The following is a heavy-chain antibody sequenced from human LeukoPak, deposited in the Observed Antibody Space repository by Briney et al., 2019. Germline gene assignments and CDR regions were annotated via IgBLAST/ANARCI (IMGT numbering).Heavy chain of an antibody. CDR1: GGSISSSSYY. CDR3: AGFTSYYGSGSLDY. J-gene: IGHJ4*02. V-gene: IGHV4-39*01. CDR2: IYYSGST. D-gene: IGHD3-10*01. Sequence: SETLSLTCTVSGGSISSSSYYWGWIRQPPGKGLEWIGSIYYSGSTYYNPSLKSRVTISVDTSKKQFSLKLSSVTAADTAVYYCAGFTSYYGSGSLDYWGQGTLVTVSS.